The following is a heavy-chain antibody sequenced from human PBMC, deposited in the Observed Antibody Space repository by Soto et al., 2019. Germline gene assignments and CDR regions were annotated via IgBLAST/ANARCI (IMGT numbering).Heavy chain of an antibody. V-gene: IGHV2-26*01. J-gene: IGHJ4*02. CDR3: TRVRGYSYGPYYFDY. CDR2: IFSNDEK. D-gene: IGHD5-18*01. Sequence: QVTLKESGPVLVKPTETLTLTCTVSGFSLSNARMGVSWIRQPLGKALEWLAHIFSNDEKSYSTSLRASLTISKDTSKGQVVLTMTNVDPVDTATYYCTRVRGYSYGPYYFDYWGQGTLVTVSS. CDR1: GFSLSNARMG.